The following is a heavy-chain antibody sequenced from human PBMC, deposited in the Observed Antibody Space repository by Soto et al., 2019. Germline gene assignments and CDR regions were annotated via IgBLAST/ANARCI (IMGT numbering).Heavy chain of an antibody. CDR1: GFIFSGYW. V-gene: IGHV3-7*05. CDR3: AKNPGYYYDSTGYHFDY. CDR2: IKQDGSEK. J-gene: IGHJ4*02. D-gene: IGHD3-22*01. Sequence: GGSLTLSCEASGFIFSGYWMSWVRQAPGKGLEWVANIKQDGSEKYYVDSVKGRFTISRDNAKNSLYLQMNSLRAEDTAVYYCAKNPGYYYDSTGYHFDYWGQGT.